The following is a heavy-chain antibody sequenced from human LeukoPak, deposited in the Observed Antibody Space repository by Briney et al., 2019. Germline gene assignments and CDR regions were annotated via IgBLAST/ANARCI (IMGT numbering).Heavy chain of an antibody. CDR2: ISYDGSNK. V-gene: IGHV3-30-3*01. Sequence: GRSLRLSCAASGFTFSSYAMHWVRQAPGKGLEWVAVISYDGSNKYYADSVKGRFTISRDNSKNTLYLQMNSLRAEDTTVYYCARERTRGSYGFYYYYGMDVWGQGTTVTVSS. D-gene: IGHD5-18*01. J-gene: IGHJ6*02. CDR1: GFTFSSYA. CDR3: ARERTRGSYGFYYYYGMDV.